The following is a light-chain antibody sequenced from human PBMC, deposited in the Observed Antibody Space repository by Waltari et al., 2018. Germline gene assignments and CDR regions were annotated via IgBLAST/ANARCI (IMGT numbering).Light chain of an antibody. CDR2: NVS. J-gene: IGLJ1*01. V-gene: IGLV2-11*01. CDR1: SSNVGGYNY. Sequence: QSALTQPRSVSGSPGQSVTISCTGTSSNVGGYNYVFWYQHRPGKAPKLMIYNVSNPPSGVPDRFSGSKSANTASLTISGLQAEDEADYYCCSYAGGNTYVFGTGTKVTVL. CDR3: CSYAGGNTYV.